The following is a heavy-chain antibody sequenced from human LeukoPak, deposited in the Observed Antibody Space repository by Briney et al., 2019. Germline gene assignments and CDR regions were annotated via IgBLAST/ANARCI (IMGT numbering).Heavy chain of an antibody. CDR2: ISWDGGST. CDR3: AKARNSGWSLYYFDY. J-gene: IGHJ4*02. D-gene: IGHD6-19*01. Sequence: AGGSLRLSCAASGFTFDDYAMHWVRQAPGKGLEWVSLISWDGGSTYYADSVKGRFTISRDNSKNSLYLQMNSLRAEDAALYYCAKARNSGWSLYYFDYWGQGTLVTVSS. CDR1: GFTFDDYA. V-gene: IGHV3-43D*03.